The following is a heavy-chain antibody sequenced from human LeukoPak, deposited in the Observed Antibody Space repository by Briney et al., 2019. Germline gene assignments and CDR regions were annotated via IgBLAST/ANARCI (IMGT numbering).Heavy chain of an antibody. CDR3: VGGSYYFDY. D-gene: IGHD1-26*01. V-gene: IGHV3-74*01. J-gene: IGHJ4*02. CDR2: INSDGSTT. CDR1: GFTFSSYW. Sequence: PGGSLRLSCAASGFTFSSYWMHWVRQAPGKGLVWVSRINSDGSTTSYADSVKGRITISRDNAKNTLYLQMISLRAEDTAVYYCVGGSYYFDYWGQGTLVTVSS.